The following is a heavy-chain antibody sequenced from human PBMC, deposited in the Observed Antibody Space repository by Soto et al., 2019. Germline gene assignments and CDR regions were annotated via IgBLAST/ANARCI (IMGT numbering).Heavy chain of an antibody. J-gene: IGHJ5*02. D-gene: IGHD3-10*01. CDR3: ARERYYYGLDP. CDR1: GFTVSSNY. Sequence: EVQLVESGGGLVQPGGSLRLSCAASGFTVSSNYMSWVRQAPGKGLEWVSVIYSGGSTYYADSVKGRFTISRDNSKNTLYLQMNSLRAEDMAVYYCARERYYYGLDPWGQGTLVTVSS. CDR2: IYSGGST. V-gene: IGHV3-66*01.